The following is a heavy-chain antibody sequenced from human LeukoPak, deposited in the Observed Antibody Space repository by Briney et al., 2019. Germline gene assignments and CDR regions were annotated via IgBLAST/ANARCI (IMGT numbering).Heavy chain of an antibody. CDR3: AKLTIGSSWYFPNFDY. CDR1: GFTFSSYW. V-gene: IGHV3-7*03. CDR2: IKQDGSEK. D-gene: IGHD6-13*01. Sequence: GGSLRLSCAASGFTFSSYWMSWVRQAPGKGLEWVANIKQDGSEKYYVDSVKGRFTISRDNAKNSLYLQMNSLRAEDTAVYYCAKLTIGSSWYFPNFDYWGQGTLVTVSS. J-gene: IGHJ4*02.